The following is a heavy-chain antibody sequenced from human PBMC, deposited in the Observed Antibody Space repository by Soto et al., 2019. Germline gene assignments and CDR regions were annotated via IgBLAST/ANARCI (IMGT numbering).Heavy chain of an antibody. Sequence: GGSLRLSCAASGFTFSSYGMHWVRQAPGKGLEWVAVIWYDGSNKYYADSVKGRFTISRDNSKNTLYLQMNSLRAEDTAVYYCAREFFYYYGSGKKAAYYYYYYGMDVWGQGTTVTVSS. CDR2: IWYDGSNK. J-gene: IGHJ6*02. CDR1: GFTFSSYG. CDR3: AREFFYYYGSGKKAAYYYYYYGMDV. V-gene: IGHV3-33*01. D-gene: IGHD3-10*01.